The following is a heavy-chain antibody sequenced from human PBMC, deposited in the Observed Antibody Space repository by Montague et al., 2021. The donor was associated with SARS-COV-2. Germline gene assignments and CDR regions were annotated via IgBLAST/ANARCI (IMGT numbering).Heavy chain of an antibody. J-gene: IGHJ4*02. D-gene: IGHD5-12*01. V-gene: IGHV4-61*02. CDR3: ARAHSGSWAHLDN. CDR2: IYTSGTT. CDR1: GGSISSGSYY. Sequence: TLSLTCTVSGGSISSGSYYWSWHRPPAGKGLEWIGRIYTSGTTEYXXXVESRVTISVDTSKNQFSLKLTSVTAADTAVYYCARAHSGSWAHLDNWGQGSLVTVSS.